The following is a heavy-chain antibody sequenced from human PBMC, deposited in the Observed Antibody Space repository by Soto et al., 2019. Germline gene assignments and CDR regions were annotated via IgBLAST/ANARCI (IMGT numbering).Heavy chain of an antibody. J-gene: IGHJ4*02. CDR3: AIQHPLDNSAWYN. CDR1: GYSFTNYW. CDR2: IYPGDSDT. Sequence: PGESLKISCKASGYSFTNYWIGWVRQMPGKGPEWMGTIYPGDSDTRYSPSFQGQVTFSVDKSINTAYLHWTSLKASDTAIYYCAIQHPLDNSAWYNWGQGTLVTVSS. D-gene: IGHD6-19*01. V-gene: IGHV5-51*01.